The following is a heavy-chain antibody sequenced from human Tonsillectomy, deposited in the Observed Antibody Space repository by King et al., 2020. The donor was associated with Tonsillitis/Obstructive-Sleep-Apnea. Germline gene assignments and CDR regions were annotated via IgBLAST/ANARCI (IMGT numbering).Heavy chain of an antibody. CDR1: GFTFSSYS. CDR2: ISSSSSYI. CDR3: ARDTQLLSLQLDYYYYMDV. J-gene: IGHJ6*03. D-gene: IGHD2-2*01. Sequence: VQLVESGGGLVKPGGSLRLSCAASGFTFSSYSMNWVRQAPGKGLEWVSSISSSSSYIYYADSVKGRFIISRDKAKNSLYLQMNSLRAEDTAVYYCARDTQLLSLQLDYYYYMDVWGKGTTVTVSS. V-gene: IGHV3-21*01.